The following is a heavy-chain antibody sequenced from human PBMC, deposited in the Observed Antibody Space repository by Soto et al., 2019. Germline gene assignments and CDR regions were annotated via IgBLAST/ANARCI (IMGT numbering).Heavy chain of an antibody. V-gene: IGHV4-4*07. D-gene: IGHD6-6*01. CDR2: ISTSGSP. CDR3: AREKNLAARLIDY. CDR1: GGSISSYY. J-gene: IGHJ4*02. Sequence: SETLSLTCTVSGGSISSYYWSWIRQPAGKGLEWIGRISTSGSPNYSPSLRSRVTMSVDTSKNQFSLKLSSVTAADTAAYFCAREKNLAARLIDYWGQGTLVTVSS.